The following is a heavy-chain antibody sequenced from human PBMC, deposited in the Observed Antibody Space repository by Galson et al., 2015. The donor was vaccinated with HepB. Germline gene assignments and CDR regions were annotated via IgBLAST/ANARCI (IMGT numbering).Heavy chain of an antibody. CDR1: GYTLTELS. CDR2: FDPEDGET. J-gene: IGHJ3*02. D-gene: IGHD3-22*01. Sequence: SVKVSCKVSGYTLTELSMHWVRQAPGKGLEWMGGFDPEDGETIYAQKFQGRVTMTEDTSTDTAYMELSSLRSEDTAVYYCATSPGSGYYYWAFDIWGQGTMVTVSS. CDR3: ATSPGSGYYYWAFDI. V-gene: IGHV1-24*01.